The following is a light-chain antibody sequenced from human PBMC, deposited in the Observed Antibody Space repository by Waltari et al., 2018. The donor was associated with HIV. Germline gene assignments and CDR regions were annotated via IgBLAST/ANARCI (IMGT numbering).Light chain of an antibody. CDR2: EGS. Sequence: QSALTQPASVSGSPGQSITISCTGTSSDVGSYNLVSWYQQHPGKAPKLMIYEGSKRPSGVSNRFSGSKSGNTASLTISGLQDEDEADYYCCSYAGSSTSWVFGGGTKLTVL. V-gene: IGLV2-23*01. J-gene: IGLJ3*02. CDR1: SSDVGSYNL. CDR3: CSYAGSSTSWV.